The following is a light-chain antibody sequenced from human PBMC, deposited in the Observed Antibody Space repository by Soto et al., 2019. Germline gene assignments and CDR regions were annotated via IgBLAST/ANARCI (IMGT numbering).Light chain of an antibody. CDR3: QKYNSAPIT. Sequence: EIVLTQSPATLSLSPGESATLSCRASQNINTYLAWYQQKPGQPPRLLMFDASNRASGTPARFSGTGSGTDFTLTISSLEPEDFATYYCQKYNSAPITFGQGTRLEIK. CDR2: DAS. V-gene: IGKV3-11*01. CDR1: QNINTY. J-gene: IGKJ5*01.